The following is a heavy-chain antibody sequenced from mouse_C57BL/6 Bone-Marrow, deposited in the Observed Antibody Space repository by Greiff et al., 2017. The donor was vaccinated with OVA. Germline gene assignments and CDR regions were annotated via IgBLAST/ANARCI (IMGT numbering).Heavy chain of an antibody. Sequence: QVQLKESGPELVKPGASVKISCKASGYAFSSSWMNWVKQRPGKGLEWIGRIYPGEGDTNYNGKFKGKATLTADKSSSTAYMQLSSLTSEDSAVYFCARDYGSRPWFAYWGQGTLVTVSA. CDR2: IYPGEGDT. J-gene: IGHJ3*01. CDR3: ARDYGSRPWFAY. V-gene: IGHV1-82*01. D-gene: IGHD1-1*01. CDR1: GYAFSSSW.